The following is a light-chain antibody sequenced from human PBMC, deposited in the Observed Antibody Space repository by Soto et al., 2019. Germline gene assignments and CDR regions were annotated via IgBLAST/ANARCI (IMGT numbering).Light chain of an antibody. V-gene: IGKV3-20*01. CDR2: GAS. J-gene: IGKJ4*01. Sequence: EIVLTQSPGTLSLSPGERATLYCRASQSVSSSYLAWYQQKPGQAPRLLIYGASSRATGIPDRFSGSGSGTDFTLTISRLEPEDFAVYYCQQYGSSLLFGGGTKVDNK. CDR3: QQYGSSLL. CDR1: QSVSSSY.